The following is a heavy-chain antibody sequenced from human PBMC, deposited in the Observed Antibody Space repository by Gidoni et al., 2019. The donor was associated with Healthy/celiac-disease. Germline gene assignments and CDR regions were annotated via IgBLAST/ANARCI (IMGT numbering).Heavy chain of an antibody. J-gene: IGHJ1*01. CDR2: INAGNGNT. Sequence: QVQLVQSGAEEKKPGASVKVSCKASGYPFTSYAMHWVRQAPGQRLEWMGWINAGNGNTKYSQKFQGRVTITRDTSASTAYMELSSLRSEDTAVYYCARVVGATIGYFQHWGQGTLVTVSS. CDR1: GYPFTSYA. V-gene: IGHV1-3*05. CDR3: ARVVGATIGYFQH. D-gene: IGHD1-26*01.